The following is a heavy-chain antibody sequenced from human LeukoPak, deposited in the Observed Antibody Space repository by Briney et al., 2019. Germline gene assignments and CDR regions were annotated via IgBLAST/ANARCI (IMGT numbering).Heavy chain of an antibody. CDR3: ARCSGYDSTTHFDY. CDR1: GGTFSSYA. D-gene: IGHD5-12*01. Sequence: ASVKVSCKASGGTFSSYAISWVRQAPGQGLEWMGRIIPIFGIANYAQKFQGRVTITADKSTSTAYMELSSLRSEDTAVYYCARCSGYDSTTHFDYWGQGTLVTVSS. J-gene: IGHJ4*02. V-gene: IGHV1-69*04. CDR2: IIPIFGIA.